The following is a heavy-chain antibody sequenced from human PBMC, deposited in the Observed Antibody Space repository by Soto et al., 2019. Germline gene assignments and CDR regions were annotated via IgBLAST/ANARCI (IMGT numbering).Heavy chain of an antibody. CDR1: GFTFSSYA. Sequence: PGGSLRLSCAASGFTFSSYAIHWVRQAPGKGLEWVAVISYDGSNKYYADSVKGRFTISRDNSKNTLYLQMNSLRAEDTAVYYCAREPRGEWPYYYYGMDVWGQGTTVTVSS. J-gene: IGHJ6*02. CDR3: AREPRGEWPYYYYGMDV. CDR2: ISYDGSNK. D-gene: IGHD3-16*01. V-gene: IGHV3-30-3*01.